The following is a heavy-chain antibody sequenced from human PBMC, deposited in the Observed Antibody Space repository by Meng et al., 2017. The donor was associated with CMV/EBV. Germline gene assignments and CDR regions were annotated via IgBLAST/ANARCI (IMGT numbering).Heavy chain of an antibody. CDR3: VRVRLVGDAFDI. Sequence: LRLSCTVSGGSISSGGYYWSWIRQHPGKGLEWIGYIYYSGSTYYNPSLRSRVTISVDTSKNQFSLKLSSVTAADTAVYYCVRVRLVGDAFDIWGQGTMVTVSS. CDR1: GGSISSGGYY. D-gene: IGHD2-2*01. V-gene: IGHV4-31*03. CDR2: IYYSGST. J-gene: IGHJ3*02.